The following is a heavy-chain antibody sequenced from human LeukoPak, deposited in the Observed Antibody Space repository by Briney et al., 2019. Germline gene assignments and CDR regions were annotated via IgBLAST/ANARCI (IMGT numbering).Heavy chain of an antibody. J-gene: IGHJ5*02. D-gene: IGHD3-22*01. CDR3: ATIVVVNVNWFDP. CDR1: GFTFSRYW. Sequence: GGSLRLSCAASGFTFSRYWMSWVRQAPGKGLEWVANIKQDGGEKYYVDSVKGRFTISRDNSKNTLYLQMNSLRAEDTAVYYCATIVVVNVNWFDPWGQGTLVTVSS. CDR2: IKQDGGEK. V-gene: IGHV3-7*01.